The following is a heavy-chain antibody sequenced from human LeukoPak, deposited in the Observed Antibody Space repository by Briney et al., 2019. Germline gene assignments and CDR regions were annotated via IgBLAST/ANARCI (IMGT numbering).Heavy chain of an antibody. D-gene: IGHD2-15*01. V-gene: IGHV4-39*01. J-gene: IGHJ6*03. CDR2: IFYSGST. Sequence: PSETLSLTCTVSSGSISTSNYYWGWVCQPPGKALEWIGNIFYSGSTYYSPSLKSRVTISVDTSKNQFSLKLNSVTAADTAVYYCASFYCSGGSCYQYYSYYYMDVWGKGTTVTISS. CDR3: ASFYCSGGSCYQYYSYYYMDV. CDR1: SGSISTSNYY.